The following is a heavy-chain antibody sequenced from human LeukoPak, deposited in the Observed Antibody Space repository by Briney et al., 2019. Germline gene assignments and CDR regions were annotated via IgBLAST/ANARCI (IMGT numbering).Heavy chain of an antibody. D-gene: IGHD2-15*01. CDR1: GYTFTSYA. V-gene: IGHV1-3*01. CDR3: ARDCSGGSCYLYFDY. Sequence: ASVKVSCKASGYTFTSYAIHWVRQAPGQRLEWMGWINAGNGNTKYSQKFQGRVTISRDTSASTGYMELSSLRSEDTAVYYCARDCSGGSCYLYFDYWGQGTLVTVSS. J-gene: IGHJ4*02. CDR2: INAGNGNT.